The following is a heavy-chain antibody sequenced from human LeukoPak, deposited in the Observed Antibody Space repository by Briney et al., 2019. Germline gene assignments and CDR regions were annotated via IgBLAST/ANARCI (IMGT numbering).Heavy chain of an antibody. CDR2: ISGSGGST. CDR1: GFTFSSYA. CDR3: ANARPGLWFGEPPYFDY. D-gene: IGHD3-10*01. J-gene: IGHJ4*02. V-gene: IGHV3-23*01. Sequence: GGSLRLSCAASGFTFSSYAMSWVRQAPGKGLEWVSAISGSGGSTYYADSVKGRFTISRDNSKNTLYLQMNSLRAEDTAVYYCANARPGLWFGEPPYFDYWGQGTLVTVSS.